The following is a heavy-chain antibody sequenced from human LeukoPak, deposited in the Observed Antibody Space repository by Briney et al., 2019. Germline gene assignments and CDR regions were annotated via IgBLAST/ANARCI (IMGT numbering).Heavy chain of an antibody. CDR3: ARVRDGYEYYYGMDL. V-gene: IGHV3-20*01. CDR2: INWNGGST. CDR1: GFTFDDYG. J-gene: IGHJ6*02. D-gene: IGHD5-24*01. Sequence: GGPLRLSCAASGFTFDDYGMSWVRQAPGKGLEWVSGINWNGGSTGYADSVKGRFTISRDNAKNSLYLQMNSLRAEDTAFYPCARVRDGYEYYYGMDLWGQGTTVTVSS.